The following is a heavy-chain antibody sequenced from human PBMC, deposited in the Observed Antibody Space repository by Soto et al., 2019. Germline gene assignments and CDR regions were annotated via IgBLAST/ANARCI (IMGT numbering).Heavy chain of an antibody. J-gene: IGHJ5*02. V-gene: IGHV1-18*01. Sequence: QVQLGQSGAEVKKPGASVKVSCKASGYTFTSYGISWVRQAPGQGLEWMGWISADNGNTNYAQKLQGRVTVTTDTSTSTAYLELRSLRSDDTAVYYCATDCSSTTCYPWNWFDPWGQGTLVTVSS. CDR2: ISADNGNT. CDR3: ATDCSSTTCYPWNWFDP. D-gene: IGHD2-2*01. CDR1: GYTFTSYG.